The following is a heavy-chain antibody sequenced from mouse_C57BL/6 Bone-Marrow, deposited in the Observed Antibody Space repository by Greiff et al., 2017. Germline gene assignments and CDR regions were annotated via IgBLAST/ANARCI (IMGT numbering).Heavy chain of an antibody. CDR3: ARWGAYIWYFDV. D-gene: IGHD6-5*01. J-gene: IGHJ1*03. CDR2: IDPSDSYT. CDR1: GYTFTSYW. V-gene: IGHV1-69*01. Sequence: QVQLQQPGAELVMPGASVKLSCKASGYTFTSYWMHWVKQRPGQGLEWIGEIDPSDSYTNYNQKFKGKSTLTVDKSSSTAYMQLSSLTSEDSAVXYCARWGAYIWYFDVWGTGTTVTVSS.